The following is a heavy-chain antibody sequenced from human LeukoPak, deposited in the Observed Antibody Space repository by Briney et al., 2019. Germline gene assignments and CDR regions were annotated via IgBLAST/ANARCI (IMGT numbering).Heavy chain of an antibody. J-gene: IGHJ4*02. CDR2: ISSSSNYI. V-gene: IGHV3-21*01. CDR3: ARAPTSEQQLQFDY. D-gene: IGHD6-13*01. CDR1: GFTFSRCS. Sequence: GGSLRLSCTASGFTFSRCSMNCIRHAPGKGLEWVSSISSSSNYIYYADSVKGRFTISRDNAKNSLYLQMNSLRTEDTAVYYCARAPTSEQQLQFDYWGQGTLVTVSS.